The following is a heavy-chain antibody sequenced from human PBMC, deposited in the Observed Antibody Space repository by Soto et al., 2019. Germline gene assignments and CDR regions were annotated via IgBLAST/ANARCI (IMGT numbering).Heavy chain of an antibody. Sequence: SETLSLTCTVSGGSISSYYWSWIRQPPGKGLEWIGYIYYSGSTNYNPSLKSRVTISVDTSKNQFSLKLSSVTAADTAVYYCARQSPRWTFDPWGQGTLVTVSS. D-gene: IGHD1-1*01. CDR3: ARQSPRWTFDP. V-gene: IGHV4-59*08. CDR2: IYYSGST. CDR1: GGSISSYY. J-gene: IGHJ5*02.